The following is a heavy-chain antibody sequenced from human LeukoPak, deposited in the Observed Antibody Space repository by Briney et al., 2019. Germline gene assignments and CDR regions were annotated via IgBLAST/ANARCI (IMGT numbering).Heavy chain of an antibody. J-gene: IGHJ4*02. D-gene: IGHD3-22*01. CDR1: GGTFSSYA. CDR3: ATYYYDSSGYYYSPFNY. Sequence: SVKVSCKASGGTFSSYAISWVRQAPGQGLEWMGGIIPIFGTANYAQKFQGRVTITADESTSTAYMELSSLRSEDTAVYYCATYYYDSSGYYYSPFNYWGQGTLVTVSS. V-gene: IGHV1-69*13. CDR2: IIPIFGTA.